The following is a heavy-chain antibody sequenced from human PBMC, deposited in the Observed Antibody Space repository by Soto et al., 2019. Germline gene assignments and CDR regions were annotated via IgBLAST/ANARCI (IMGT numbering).Heavy chain of an antibody. D-gene: IGHD3-10*01. Sequence: ASVKVSCKASGGTFSSYAISWVRQAPGQGLEWMGGIIPIFGTANYAQKFQGRVTITADESTSTAYMELSSLRSEDTAVYYCAGRAPTAFDPWGQGTLVTVSS. V-gene: IGHV1-69*13. CDR2: IIPIFGTA. CDR3: AGRAPTAFDP. J-gene: IGHJ5*02. CDR1: GGTFSSYA.